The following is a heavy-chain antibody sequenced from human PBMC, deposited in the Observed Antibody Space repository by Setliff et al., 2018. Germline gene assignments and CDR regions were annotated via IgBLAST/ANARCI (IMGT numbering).Heavy chain of an antibody. Sequence: PSETLSLTCAVSGYSISSGYYWGWIRQPPGKGLEWIGSIYHSGSTYCNPSLKSRVTISVDTSKNQFSLKLSSVTAADTAVYYCARRLSGLRGFGYWGQGTLVTVSS. CDR1: GYSISSGYY. CDR2: IYHSGST. J-gene: IGHJ4*02. D-gene: IGHD5-12*01. CDR3: ARRLSGLRGFGY. V-gene: IGHV4-38-2*01.